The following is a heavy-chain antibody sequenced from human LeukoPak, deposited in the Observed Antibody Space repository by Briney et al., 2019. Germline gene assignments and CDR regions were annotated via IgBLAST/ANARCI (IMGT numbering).Heavy chain of an antibody. J-gene: IGHJ6*04. CDR3: VRGLGDV. Sequence: QPGGSLRLSCSASGFIFRNFWMPWVRQAPGKGPVWVSRINNDGKLVTYADSVKGRFTISRDSAKDTVFLQMNSLRVEDTALYYCVRGLGDVWGKGTLVTVSS. V-gene: IGHV3-74*01. CDR1: GFIFRNFW. D-gene: IGHD4-11*01. CDR2: INNDGKLV.